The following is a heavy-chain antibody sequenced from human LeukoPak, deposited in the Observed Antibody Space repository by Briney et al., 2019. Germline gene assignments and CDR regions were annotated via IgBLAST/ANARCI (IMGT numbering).Heavy chain of an antibody. CDR3: AKGGVYRSAFDY. Sequence: GGSLRLSCAASGFTFSSYAMSWVRRAPGKGLEWVSAISGSGGSTYYADSVKGRFTISRDNSKNTLYLQMNSLRAEDTAVYYCAKGGVYRSAFDYWGQGTLVTVSS. V-gene: IGHV3-23*01. D-gene: IGHD1-26*01. CDR1: GFTFSSYA. CDR2: ISGSGGST. J-gene: IGHJ4*02.